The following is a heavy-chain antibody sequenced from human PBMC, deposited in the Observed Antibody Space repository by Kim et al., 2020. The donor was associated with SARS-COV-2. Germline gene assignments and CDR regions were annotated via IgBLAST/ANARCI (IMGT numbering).Heavy chain of an antibody. D-gene: IGHD1-7*01. CDR1: GVSLSTRGMC. CDR3: ARIRVSGTNRSQSYHYYRDI. CDR2: IDWGDDK. J-gene: IGHJ6*03. Sequence: SGPTLVNPTQTLTLTCTCSGVSLSTRGMCVSWIRQPPGKALEWLARIDWGDDKYYNTSLKTRLTINNETSKNQVDLTMTNMDPVDTATYYCARIRVSGTNRSQSYHYYRDIWGKGTTVTVSS. V-gene: IGHV2-70*11.